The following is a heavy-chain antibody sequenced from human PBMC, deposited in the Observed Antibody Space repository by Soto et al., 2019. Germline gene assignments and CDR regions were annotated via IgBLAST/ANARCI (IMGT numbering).Heavy chain of an antibody. CDR3: ARGRNSYGSGIVGQDAFDL. J-gene: IGHJ3*01. V-gene: IGHV1-8*01. CDR1: GYTFTSYD. D-gene: IGHD3-10*01. CDR2: MNPNSGNT. Sequence: ASVKVSCKASGYTFTSYDINWVRQATGQGLEWMGWMNPNSGNTGYAQKFQGRVTMTRNTSISTAYMELSSLRSEDTAVYYCARGRNSYGSGIVGQDAFDLWGQGTMVTVSS.